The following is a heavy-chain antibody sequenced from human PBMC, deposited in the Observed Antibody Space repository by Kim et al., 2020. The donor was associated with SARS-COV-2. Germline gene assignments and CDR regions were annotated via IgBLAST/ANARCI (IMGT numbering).Heavy chain of an antibody. J-gene: IGHJ4*02. D-gene: IGHD2-15*01. CDR2: GNGNT. Sequence: GNGNTRYSQKFQGRVTCTTDTSASTAYMELSSLRSEDSAVYYCLGGYYFDYWGQGTLVTVSS. CDR3: LGGYYFDY. V-gene: IGHV1-3*01.